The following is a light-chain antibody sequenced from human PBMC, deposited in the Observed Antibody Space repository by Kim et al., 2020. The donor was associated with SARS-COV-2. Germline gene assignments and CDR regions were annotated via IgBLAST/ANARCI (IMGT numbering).Light chain of an antibody. CDR1: QSISTY. V-gene: IGKV3-15*01. CDR2: GAS. CDR3: QQYNDWPPGDT. Sequence: EIVMTQSPATLSVSPGERATLYCRASQSISTYLAWYQQKPGQAPRLLIYGASTRATGVPARFSASGSGTEFTLTISSQQSEDFAVYYCQQYNDWPPGDTFGQGTKLEI. J-gene: IGKJ2*01.